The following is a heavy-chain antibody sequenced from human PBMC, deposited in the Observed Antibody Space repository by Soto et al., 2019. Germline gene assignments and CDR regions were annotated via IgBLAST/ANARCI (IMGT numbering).Heavy chain of an antibody. CDR1: GLNISSYS. CDR3: TAKYELDY. CDR2: ISSSSSTI. D-gene: IGHD2-21*02. Sequence: PGVPMRVSCAAAGLNISSYSMNWVRQAPGKGLEWVSYISSSSSTIYYADSVKGRFTISRDNAKNSLYLQMNSLRAEGTAVYYCTAKYELDYWGQGTLVTVSS. J-gene: IGHJ4*02. V-gene: IGHV3-48*01.